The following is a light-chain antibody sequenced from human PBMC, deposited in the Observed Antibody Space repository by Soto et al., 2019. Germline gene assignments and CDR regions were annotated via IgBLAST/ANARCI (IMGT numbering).Light chain of an antibody. V-gene: IGKV1-27*01. CDR2: ATS. J-gene: IGKJ1*01. Sequence: DIQMTQSPSSLSAPVGDRVTITCRASQDISNYLAWYQHKPGKVPRLLIYATSTLQSGVPSRFSGSGSGTDFTLTISSLPPEDVANYYCQKYNRVPWTFGQGTKVEVK. CDR3: QKYNRVPWT. CDR1: QDISNY.